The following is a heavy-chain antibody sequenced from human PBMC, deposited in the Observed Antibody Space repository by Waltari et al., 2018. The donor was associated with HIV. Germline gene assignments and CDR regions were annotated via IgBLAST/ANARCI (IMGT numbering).Heavy chain of an antibody. J-gene: IGHJ4*02. CDR3: ASETTVTTSGAFGASLHPNTC. CDR2: IYHSGST. D-gene: IGHD4-4*01. V-gene: IGHV4-38-2*02. CDR1: GYSISSGYY. Sequence: QVQLQESGPGLVKPSETLSLTCTVSGYSISSGYYWGWIRQPPGKGLEWIGSIYHSGSTYYNPSLKSRVTISVDTSKNQFSLKLSSVTAADTAVYYCASETTVTTSGAFGASLHPNTCWGQGTLVTVSS.